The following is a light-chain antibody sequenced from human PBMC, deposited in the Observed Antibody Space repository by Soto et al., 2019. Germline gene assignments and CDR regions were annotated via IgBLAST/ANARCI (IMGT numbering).Light chain of an antibody. J-gene: IGKJ2*02. V-gene: IGKV3-15*01. Sequence: EIVMTQSPATLSVSPGERATLSCRACQSVSSNLAWYQQKPGQAPRLLIYGASTRATGIPARFSGSGSGTEFTLTISSLQSEDFAVYYCQQSPCTFGQGTKLEIK. CDR2: GAS. CDR3: QQSPCT. CDR1: QSVSSN.